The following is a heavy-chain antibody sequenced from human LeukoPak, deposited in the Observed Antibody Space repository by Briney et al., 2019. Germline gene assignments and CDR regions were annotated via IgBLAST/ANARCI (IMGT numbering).Heavy chain of an antibody. D-gene: IGHD1-1*01. J-gene: IGHJ4*02. CDR1: GGTFSSYA. Sequence: ASVKVSCKASGGTFSSYAISWVRQAPGQGLEWMGRIIPILGIANYAQKFQGRVTITADKSTSTAYMELSSLRSEDTAVYYCARGPRSGTPPYYWGQGTLVTVSS. CDR2: IIPILGIA. CDR3: ARGPRSGTPPYY. V-gene: IGHV1-69*04.